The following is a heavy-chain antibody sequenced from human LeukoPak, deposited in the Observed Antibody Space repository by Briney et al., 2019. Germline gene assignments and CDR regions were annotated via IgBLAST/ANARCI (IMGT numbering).Heavy chain of an antibody. CDR1: GYSFTGHY. CDR2: INPNSGGT. J-gene: IGHJ6*03. D-gene: IGHD2-2*01. Sequence: ASVKVSCKASGYSFTGHYMHWVRQAPGQGLEWMGWINPNSGGTNYAQKFQGRVTMTRDTSISTAYMELSRLRSDDTAVYYCARGGLGTSFYYYYYYMDVWGKGTTVTVSS. CDR3: ARGGLGTSFYYYYYYMDV. V-gene: IGHV1-2*02.